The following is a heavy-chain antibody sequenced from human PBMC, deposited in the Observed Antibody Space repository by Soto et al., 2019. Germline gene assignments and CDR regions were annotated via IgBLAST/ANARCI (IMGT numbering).Heavy chain of an antibody. J-gene: IGHJ6*03. D-gene: IGHD2-2*03. CDR2: IYHSGST. Sequence: SETLSLTCAVSSGSISSSNWWSWVRQPPGKGLEWIGEIYHSGSTNYNPSLKSRVTISVDKSKNQFSLKLSSVTAADTAVYYCARVAIVVVPAAIRYYYYYYMDVWGKGTTVTVSS. V-gene: IGHV4-4*02. CDR1: SGSISSSNW. CDR3: ARVAIVVVPAAIRYYYYYYMDV.